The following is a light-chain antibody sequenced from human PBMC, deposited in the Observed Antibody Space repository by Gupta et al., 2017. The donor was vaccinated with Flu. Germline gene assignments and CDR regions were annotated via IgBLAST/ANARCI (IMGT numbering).Light chain of an antibody. CDR2: DDT. V-gene: IGLV3-21*02. CDR3: QVWASSSDVL. CDR1: NIASTC. Sequence: VLTPPPSLSAAPGQTARVTCSGNNIASTCMHWYQQKAGQAPVLLVHDDTDRPSGIPARFSGSTSGDTATLTISWVEAGDEADYYWQVWASSSDVLFGGGTKLTVL. J-gene: IGLJ2*01.